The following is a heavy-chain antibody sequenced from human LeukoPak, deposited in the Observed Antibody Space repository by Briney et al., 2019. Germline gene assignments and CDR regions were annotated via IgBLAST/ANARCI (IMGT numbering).Heavy chain of an antibody. CDR3: ARAFHDTWDYYYMDV. Sequence: SETLSLTCTVSGGSINSYYWSWIRQPPGKGLEWIGYIYYSGSTNYNPSLKSRVTISVDTSKNQFSLKLSSVTAADTAVYYCARAFHDTWDYYYMDVWGKGTTVTISS. V-gene: IGHV4-59*01. CDR1: GGSINSYY. J-gene: IGHJ6*03. D-gene: IGHD3-9*01. CDR2: IYYSGST.